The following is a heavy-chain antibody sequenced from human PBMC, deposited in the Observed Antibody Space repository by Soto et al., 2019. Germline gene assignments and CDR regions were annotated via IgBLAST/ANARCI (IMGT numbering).Heavy chain of an antibody. J-gene: IGHJ5*02. CDR3: ASHYGDNGWFDP. CDR2: ITSSSSSI. CDR1: GFTFSAYN. D-gene: IGHD4-17*01. Sequence: EVQLVESGGGLVKPGGSLRLSCAASGFTFSAYNMNWVRQPPGKGLEWVSSITSSSSSIYYADSLKGRFTIPRDNAKNSLYLQMNSLRAEDTAVYYCASHYGDNGWFDPWGQGTLVTVSS. V-gene: IGHV3-21*06.